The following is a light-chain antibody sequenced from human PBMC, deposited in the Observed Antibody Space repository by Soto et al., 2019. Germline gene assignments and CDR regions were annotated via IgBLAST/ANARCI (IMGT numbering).Light chain of an antibody. CDR2: DVS. CDR1: SSDVGGYNY. J-gene: IGLJ2*01. V-gene: IGLV2-14*01. CDR3: SSYTGSSTYVV. Sequence: QSALTQPASVSVSPGQSITISCTGTSSDVGGYNYVSWYQQHPGKAPKLMIYDVSNRPSGVSNRFSGSKSGNTASLTISGLQAEDGAEYYCSSYTGSSTYVVFGGGTKLTVL.